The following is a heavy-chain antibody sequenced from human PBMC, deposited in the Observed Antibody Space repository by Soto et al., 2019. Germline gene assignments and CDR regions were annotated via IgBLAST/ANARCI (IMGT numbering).Heavy chain of an antibody. CDR2: ITGSGDGT. D-gene: IGHD3-16*02. V-gene: IGHV3-23*01. CDR1: GFTFSNYA. CDR3: TKASGAYLSFPWFVP. J-gene: IGHJ5*02. Sequence: PGGSLRLSCAASGFTFSNYAMNWVRQIPGQGPEWVASITGSGDGTFYADSVKGRFSISRDNSNDTLYLQMNSLRGEDTAVYYCTKASGAYLSFPWFVPWGLGTLVTVSS.